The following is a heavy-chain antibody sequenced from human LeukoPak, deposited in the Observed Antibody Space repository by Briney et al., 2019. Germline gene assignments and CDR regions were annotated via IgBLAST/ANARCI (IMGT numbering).Heavy chain of an antibody. Sequence: SVKVSCKASGYTSTSYGISWVRQAPGQGLEWMGGIIPIFGTANYAQKFQGRVTITTDESTSTAYMELSSLRSEDTAVYYCARGGGGSYSADAFDIWGQGTMVTVSS. CDR2: IIPIFGTA. CDR3: ARGGGGSYSADAFDI. D-gene: IGHD1-26*01. CDR1: GYTSTSYG. V-gene: IGHV1-69*05. J-gene: IGHJ3*02.